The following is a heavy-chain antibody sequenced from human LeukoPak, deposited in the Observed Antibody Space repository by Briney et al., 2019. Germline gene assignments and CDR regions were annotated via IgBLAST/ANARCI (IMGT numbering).Heavy chain of an antibody. CDR3: ARPMKKWDLEYYYYMDV. Sequence: GGSPRLSCAAFGFTFSSYGMHWVRQAPGKGLEWVAFIRYDGSNKYYADSVKGRFTISRDNSKNTLYLQMNSLRAEDTAVYYCARPMKKWDLEYYYYMDVWGKGTTITVSS. J-gene: IGHJ6*03. CDR2: IRYDGSNK. D-gene: IGHD1-26*01. CDR1: GFTFSSYG. V-gene: IGHV3-30*02.